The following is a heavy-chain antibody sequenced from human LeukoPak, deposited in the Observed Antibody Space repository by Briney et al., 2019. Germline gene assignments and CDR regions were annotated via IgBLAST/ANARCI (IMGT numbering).Heavy chain of an antibody. D-gene: IGHD1-26*01. Sequence: SQTLSLTCAISGDSVSSDSAACNSVSPSPWRGLGWLGRTYYRSKWYNDYAISVKSRITINPDTSKNQFSLQLNSVTPEDTAVYYCARAELQIDKDAFDIWGQGTMVTVSS. V-gene: IGHV6-1*01. CDR3: ARAELQIDKDAFDI. CDR2: TYYRSKWYN. J-gene: IGHJ3*02. CDR1: GDSVSSDSAA.